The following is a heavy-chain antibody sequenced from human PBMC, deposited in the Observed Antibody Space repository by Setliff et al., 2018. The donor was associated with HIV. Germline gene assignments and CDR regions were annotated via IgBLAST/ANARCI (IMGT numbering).Heavy chain of an antibody. D-gene: IGHD3-10*01. V-gene: IGHV1-18*01. Sequence: VASVKVSCKASGYTFTSSGITWVRQAPGQGLEWMGWIGTYNGDTSYAQKFQGRVTMTTDTSTSTAYMELRSLISDDTAVYYCAREGLWFGDRGYYMDVWGTGTAVTVSS. CDR2: IGTYNGDT. CDR1: GYTFTSSG. J-gene: IGHJ6*03. CDR3: AREGLWFGDRGYYMDV.